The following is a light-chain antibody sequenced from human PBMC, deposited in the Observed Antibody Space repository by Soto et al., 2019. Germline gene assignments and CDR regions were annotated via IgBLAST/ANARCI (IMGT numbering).Light chain of an antibody. CDR3: QQSYSTPRT. V-gene: IGKV1-39*01. Sequence: DTRMTQSPSSLSASVGDRVTITCRVSQSISTYLNWYQQKPGKAPKLLIYAASSLQSGVPSRFGGSGSGTDFTLTINSLQPEDFATYYCQQSYSTPRTFGQGTKLEIK. J-gene: IGKJ2*01. CDR1: QSISTY. CDR2: AAS.